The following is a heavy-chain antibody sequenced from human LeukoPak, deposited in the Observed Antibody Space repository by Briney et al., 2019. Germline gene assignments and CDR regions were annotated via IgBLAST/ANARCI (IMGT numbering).Heavy chain of an antibody. J-gene: IGHJ3*02. CDR1: GGSISSYY. CDR2: IYYSGST. Sequence: SETLSLTCAVYGGSISSYYWSWIRQPPGKGLEWIGYIYYSGSTNYNPSLKSRVTISVDTSKNQFSLKLSSVTAADTAVYYCARAGGSGWFPDAFDIWGQGTMVTVSS. D-gene: IGHD6-19*01. CDR3: ARAGGSGWFPDAFDI. V-gene: IGHV4-59*01.